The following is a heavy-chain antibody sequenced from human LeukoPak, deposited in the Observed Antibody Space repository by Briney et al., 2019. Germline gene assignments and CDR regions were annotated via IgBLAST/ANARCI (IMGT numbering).Heavy chain of an antibody. D-gene: IGHD3-3*01. CDR1: GFTFGDYA. J-gene: IGHJ4*02. CDR2: IRSKAYGGTT. CDR3: TRGVAIFGVGTHFDY. Sequence: GGSLRLSCTASGFTFGDYAMSWFRQAPGKGLEWVGFIRSKAYGGTTEYAASVKGRFTISRDDSKSIAYLQMNSLKTEDTAVYYCTRGVAIFGVGTHFDYWGQGTLVTVSS. V-gene: IGHV3-49*03.